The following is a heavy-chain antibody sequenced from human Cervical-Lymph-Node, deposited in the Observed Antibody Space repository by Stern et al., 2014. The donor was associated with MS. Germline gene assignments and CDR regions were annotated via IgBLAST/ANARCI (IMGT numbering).Heavy chain of an antibody. CDR1: GFSFSDYV. CDR3: ARDSEAGTLALFVY. D-gene: IGHD6-19*01. Sequence: VQLVESGGGVVQPGRSLRLSCAASGFSFSDYVMHWVRPAPGRGLEWVAVISYDGHNKYYADSVKGRFTISRDNSKNTLDLYMSSLTTGDTAVYYCARDSEAGTLALFVYWGQGTLVTVSS. J-gene: IGHJ4*02. V-gene: IGHV3-30-3*01. CDR2: ISYDGHNK.